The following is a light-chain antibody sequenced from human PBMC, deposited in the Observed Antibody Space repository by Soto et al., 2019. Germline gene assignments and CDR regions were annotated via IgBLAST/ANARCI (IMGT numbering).Light chain of an antibody. Sequence: QLVLTQPPSASATPGQRVTISCSGSSYNIGNNNAYWYQHVPGTAPKLIIHHNTLRPSWVPDRFSGSKSGTSASLAISGLQSDDDSDYYCAAWDDSLGAVVFGGGTKLTVL. CDR2: HNT. V-gene: IGLV1-47*02. CDR1: SYNIGNNN. CDR3: AAWDDSLGAVV. J-gene: IGLJ2*01.